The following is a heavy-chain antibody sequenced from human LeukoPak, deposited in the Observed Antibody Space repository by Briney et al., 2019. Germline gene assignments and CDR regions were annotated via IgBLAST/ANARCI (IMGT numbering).Heavy chain of an antibody. CDR2: ISSDGSQK. D-gene: IGHD3-10*01. V-gene: IGHV3-30*18. CDR1: GFTFSTYG. J-gene: IGHJ5*02. Sequence: GGSLRLSCAASGFTFSTYGMHWVRQAPGRGLEWVAAISSDGSQKYYADSVKGRFTISRDNSKNTLYLQMNSLRVEDTAVYYCAKEGTPQVSTWYDLWGQGTQVIVSS. CDR3: AKEGTPQVSTWYDL.